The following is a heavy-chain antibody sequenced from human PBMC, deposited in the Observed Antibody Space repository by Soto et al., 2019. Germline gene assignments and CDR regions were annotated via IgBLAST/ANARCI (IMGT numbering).Heavy chain of an antibody. Sequence: EVLLVESGGGLVKPGGSLSLSCAASGFTFSNAWMSWVRQAPGKGLEWVARIKSKTDGGTTDCAAPVEGRFTISRDDYKNTLYLQMNSLTTEDTAVYYCTAYDYIWVSDRDRWAYWGQGALVTVSS. CDR3: TAYDYIWVSDRDRWAY. D-gene: IGHD3-16*02. CDR1: GFTFSNAW. V-gene: IGHV3-15*01. CDR2: IKSKTDGGTT. J-gene: IGHJ4*02.